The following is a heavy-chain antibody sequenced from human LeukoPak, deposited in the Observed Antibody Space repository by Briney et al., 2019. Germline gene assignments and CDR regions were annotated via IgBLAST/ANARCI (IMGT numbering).Heavy chain of an antibody. V-gene: IGHV3-21*01. CDR2: ITTTSSYI. D-gene: IGHD1-26*01. CDR1: GFTFSNYN. Sequence: GGSLRLSCAASGFTFSNYNMNWVRQAPGKGLEWVSSITTTSSYIYYADSVKGRFTISRDNPQTSLYLQITSLRAEDTAVYYCARDPCSGSYGAYYYYYMDVWGKGTTVTISS. CDR3: ARDPCSGSYGAYYYYYMDV. J-gene: IGHJ6*03.